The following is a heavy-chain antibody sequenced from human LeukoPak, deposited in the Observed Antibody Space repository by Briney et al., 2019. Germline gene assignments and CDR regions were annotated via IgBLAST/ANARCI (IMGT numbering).Heavy chain of an antibody. CDR1: GGSISSSSYY. CDR2: IYYSGST. V-gene: IGHV4-39*01. D-gene: IGHD6-6*01. CDR3: ARHQGWGQLVPFDY. J-gene: IGHJ4*02. Sequence: PSETLSLTCTVSGGSISSSSYYWGWIHQPPGKGLEWIGSIYYSGSTYYNPSLKSRVTMSVDTAKIQFSLNLSSVTAADTAVYYCARHQGWGQLVPFDYWGQGTLVTVSS.